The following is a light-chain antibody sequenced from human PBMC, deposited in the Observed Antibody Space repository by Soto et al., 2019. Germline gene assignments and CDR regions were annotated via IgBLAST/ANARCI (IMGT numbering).Light chain of an antibody. Sequence: IQMTQSPSSLSASVGDRVTITCRASQGIRNDLDWFQQKPGKAPKLLIYAASNLQSGVPARFSGSGSGTDFTLTISSLQPEDFATYYCQQSYSTPQYTFGQGTKVDSK. CDR2: AAS. CDR1: QGIRND. CDR3: QQSYSTPQYT. J-gene: IGKJ2*01. V-gene: IGKV1-39*01.